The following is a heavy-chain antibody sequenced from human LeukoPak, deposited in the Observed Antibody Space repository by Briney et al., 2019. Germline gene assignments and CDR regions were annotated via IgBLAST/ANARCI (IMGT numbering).Heavy chain of an antibody. J-gene: IGHJ4*02. CDR3: ARAVAAAGSTYYFDS. CDR1: GGSISFYY. V-gene: IGHV4-59*08. Sequence: SETLSLTCTVSGGSISFYYWIWIRQPPGKELEWIGYIHYSGSTNYNPSLRSRVTISVDTSKNQYALKLTSVTAADTAVYFCARAVAAAGSTYYFDSGGQGTLVTVSS. D-gene: IGHD6-13*01. CDR2: IHYSGST.